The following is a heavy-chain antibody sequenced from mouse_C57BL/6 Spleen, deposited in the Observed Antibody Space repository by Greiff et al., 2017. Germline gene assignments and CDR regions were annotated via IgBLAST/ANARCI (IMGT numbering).Heavy chain of an antibody. CDR2: INPSNGGT. V-gene: IGHV1-53*01. D-gene: IGHD1-1*01. Sequence: VQLQQPGTELVKPGASVKLSCKASGYTFTSYWMHWVKQRPGQGLEWIGNINPSNGGTNYNEKFKSKATLTVDKSSSTAYMQLSSLTSEDSAVYYCAREGGTTVVAPYAMDYWGQGTSVTVSS. CDR1: GYTFTSYW. CDR3: AREGGTTVVAPYAMDY. J-gene: IGHJ4*01.